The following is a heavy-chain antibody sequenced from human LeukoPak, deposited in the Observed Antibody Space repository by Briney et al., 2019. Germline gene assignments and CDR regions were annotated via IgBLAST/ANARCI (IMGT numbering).Heavy chain of an antibody. V-gene: IGHV1-18*01. CDR1: GYTFTSYG. D-gene: IGHD3-3*01. CDR3: ARERYYDFWSGYYTSTTFDY. CDR2: ISAYNGNT. Sequence: ASVKVSCKASGYTFTSYGISWVRQAPGQGLEWMGWISAYNGNTNYAQKLQGRVTMTTDTSTSTAYMELRSLRSDDTAVYCCARERYYDFWSGYYTSTTFDYWGQGTLVTVSS. J-gene: IGHJ4*02.